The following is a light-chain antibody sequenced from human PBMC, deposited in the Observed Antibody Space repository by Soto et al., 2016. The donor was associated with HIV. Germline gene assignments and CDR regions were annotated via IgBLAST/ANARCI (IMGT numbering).Light chain of an antibody. V-gene: IGKV1-6*01. Sequence: DPVSITCRASQDIKNDLGWYQQKPGKAPKVLIYAASSLQSGVPSRFSGSGFGTEFILTISSLQPEDFATYYCLQDFKYPRXFGRGTKVEFK. CDR2: AAS. CDR3: LQDFKYPRX. J-gene: IGKJ1*01. CDR1: QDIKND.